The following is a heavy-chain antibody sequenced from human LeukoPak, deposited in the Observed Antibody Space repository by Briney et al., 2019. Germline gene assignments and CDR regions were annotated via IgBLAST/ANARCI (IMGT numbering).Heavy chain of an antibody. Sequence: GGSLRLSCAASGLTFSNYWIHWVRQAPGKGLVWVSRIKSDGSSTSYADSVKGRFTISRDNAENSLYLQMNSLRDEDTAVHYCARDTPARDGGIDYWGQGTLVTVSS. V-gene: IGHV3-74*01. CDR1: GLTFSNYW. CDR2: IKSDGSST. CDR3: ARDTPARDGGIDY. J-gene: IGHJ4*02. D-gene: IGHD3-10*01.